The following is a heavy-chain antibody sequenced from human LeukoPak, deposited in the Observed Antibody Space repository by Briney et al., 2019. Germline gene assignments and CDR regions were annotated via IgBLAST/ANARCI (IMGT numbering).Heavy chain of an antibody. CDR1: GFTFSSYW. Sequence: GGSLRLSCAASGFTFSSYWMSWVRQAPGKGLEWVASINQDGSEKYYVDSVKGRFTISRDNAKNSLYLQINSLRAEDTAVYYRATHNNYKMDVWGQGTTVTVSS. CDR2: INQDGSEK. CDR3: ATHNNYKMDV. J-gene: IGHJ6*02. V-gene: IGHV3-7*03. D-gene: IGHD1-1*01.